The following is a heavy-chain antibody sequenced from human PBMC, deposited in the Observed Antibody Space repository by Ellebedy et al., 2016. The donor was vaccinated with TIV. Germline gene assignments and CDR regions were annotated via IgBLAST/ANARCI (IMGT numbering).Heavy chain of an antibody. Sequence: PGGSLRLSCSASGFTFSSYAMHWVRQAPGKGLEYVSAISSNGGSTYYADSVKGRFTSSRDNSKNTLYLQMSSLRAEDTAVYYCVKDKRNKWPPKDNWFDPWGQGTLVTVSS. CDR1: GFTFSSYA. J-gene: IGHJ5*02. D-gene: IGHD5-12*01. CDR2: ISSNGGST. V-gene: IGHV3-64D*06. CDR3: VKDKRNKWPPKDNWFDP.